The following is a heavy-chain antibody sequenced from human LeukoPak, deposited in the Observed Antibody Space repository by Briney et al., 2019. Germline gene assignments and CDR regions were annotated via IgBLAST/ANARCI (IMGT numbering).Heavy chain of an antibody. J-gene: IGHJ6*03. V-gene: IGHV3-11*04. Sequence: GGPLRLSCAASGFTFSDYYMSWIRQAPGKGLEWVSYISSSGSTIYYADSVKGRFTISRDNAKNSLYLQMNSLRAEDTAVYYCASGWSGYYNYYYYMDVWGKGTTVTVSS. D-gene: IGHD3-3*01. CDR3: ASGWSGYYNYYYYMDV. CDR1: GFTFSDYY. CDR2: ISSSGSTI.